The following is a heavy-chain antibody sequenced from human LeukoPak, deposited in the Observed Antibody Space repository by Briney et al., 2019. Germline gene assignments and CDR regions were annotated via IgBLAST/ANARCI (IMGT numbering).Heavy chain of an antibody. J-gene: IGHJ1*01. CDR3: ARDYSSSWYGYFQH. Sequence: GGSLRLSCAAPGFTFSSYEMDWVRQAPGKGLEWVSYISSSGSTIYYADSVKGRFTISRDNAKNSLYLQMNSLRAEDTALYYCARDYSSSWYGYFQHWGQGTLVTVSS. CDR2: ISSSGSTI. CDR1: GFTFSSYE. V-gene: IGHV3-48*03. D-gene: IGHD6-13*01.